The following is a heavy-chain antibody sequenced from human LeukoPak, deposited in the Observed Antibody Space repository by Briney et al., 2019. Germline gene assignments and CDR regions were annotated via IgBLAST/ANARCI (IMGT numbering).Heavy chain of an antibody. V-gene: IGHV4-59*01. CDR2: IYYSGST. J-gene: IGHJ6*02. CDR1: GVSISSYY. Sequence: NPSETLSLTCTVSGVSISSYYWSWIRQPPGKGLEWIGYIYYSGSTNYNPSLKSRVTISVDTSKNQSSLKLSSVTAADTAVYYCARSPLRSEHRMDVWGQGTTVIVSS. D-gene: IGHD3-16*01. CDR3: ARSPLRSEHRMDV.